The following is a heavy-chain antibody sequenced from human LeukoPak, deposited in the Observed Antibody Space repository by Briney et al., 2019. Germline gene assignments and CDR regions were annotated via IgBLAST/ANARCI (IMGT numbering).Heavy chain of an antibody. J-gene: IGHJ3*02. Sequence: GRSLRLSCAASGFTFSSYAMHWVRQAPGKGLEWVAVISYDGSNKYYADSVKGRFTISRDNSKNTLYLQMNSLRSEDTAVYYCARTMIGAFDIWGQGTMVTVSS. V-gene: IGHV3-30-3*01. CDR3: ARTMIGAFDI. CDR2: ISYDGSNK. CDR1: GFTFSSYA. D-gene: IGHD3-22*01.